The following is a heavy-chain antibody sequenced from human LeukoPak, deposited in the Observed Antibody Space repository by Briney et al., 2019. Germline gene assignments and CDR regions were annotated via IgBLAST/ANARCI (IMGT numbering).Heavy chain of an antibody. CDR1: GGSISSSSYY. CDR3: ARASGYCSGGSCYFDY. J-gene: IGHJ4*02. Sequence: SETLSLTCTVSGGSISSSSYYWGWIRQPPGKGLEWIVSIYYSGSTYYNPSLKSRVTISVDTSKNQFSLKLSSVTAADTAVYYCARASGYCSGGSCYFDYWGQGTLVTVSS. CDR2: IYYSGST. V-gene: IGHV4-39*01. D-gene: IGHD2-15*01.